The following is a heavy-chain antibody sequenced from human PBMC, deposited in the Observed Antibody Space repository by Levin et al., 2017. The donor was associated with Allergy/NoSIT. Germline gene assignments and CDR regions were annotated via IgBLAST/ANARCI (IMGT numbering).Heavy chain of an antibody. CDR2: IYYSGST. V-gene: IGHV4-31*03. CDR1: GGSISSGNYY. D-gene: IGHD5-18*01. Sequence: SQTLSLPCTVSGGSISSGNYYWRWIRQHPGKGLEWIGSIYYSGSTYYNPSLKSRVTISVDTSKNQFSLRLSSVTAADTAVYYCVRIQLSPYYFDYWGQGTLVTVSS. J-gene: IGHJ4*02. CDR3: VRIQLSPYYFDY.